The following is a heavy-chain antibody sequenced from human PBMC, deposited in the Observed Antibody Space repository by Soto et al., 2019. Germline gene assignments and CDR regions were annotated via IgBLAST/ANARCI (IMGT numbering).Heavy chain of an antibody. CDR2: INHSGST. D-gene: IGHD3-22*01. Sequence: SETLSLTCAVYGGSFSGYYWTWIRQPPGTGLEWIGEINHSGSTNYNPSLKSRVTISVDTSKNQFSLKLTSVTAADTAVYYCAHRLASPYYYHCRGSSFDYWGQGTLVTVSS. CDR3: AHRLASPYYYHCRGSSFDY. J-gene: IGHJ4*02. V-gene: IGHV4-34*01. CDR1: GGSFSGYY.